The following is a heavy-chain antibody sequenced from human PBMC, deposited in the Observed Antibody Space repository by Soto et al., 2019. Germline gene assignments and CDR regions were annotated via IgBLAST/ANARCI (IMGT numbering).Heavy chain of an antibody. CDR2: VSYDGSRQ. CDR3: AKGQIPGSTGSPGYFDS. D-gene: IGHD2-2*03. J-gene: IGHJ4*02. CDR1: GFTFKTYG. Sequence: PGGSLRLSCAASGFTFKTYGMHWGRQAPGKGLEWVAVVSYDGSRQYYRESVRGRFIISRDNSKNTLSLQMNSLRPEDTSVYFCAKGQIPGSTGSPGYFDSWGQGAVVTVSS. V-gene: IGHV3-30*18.